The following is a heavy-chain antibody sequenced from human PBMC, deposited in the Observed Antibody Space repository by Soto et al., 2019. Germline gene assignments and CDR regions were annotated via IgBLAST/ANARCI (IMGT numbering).Heavy chain of an antibody. V-gene: IGHV1-46*01. CDR1: GYTFTSYY. Sequence: QVQLVQSGAEVKKPGASVKVSCKASGYTFTSYYMHWVRQAPGQGLEWMGIINPSGGSTSYAQKFQGRVTMTRDTSTSTVYMELSSLRSEDTAVYYCARAAYDFWSGYSTQYYFDYWGQGTLVTVSS. CDR2: INPSGGST. CDR3: ARAAYDFWSGYSTQYYFDY. J-gene: IGHJ4*02. D-gene: IGHD3-3*01.